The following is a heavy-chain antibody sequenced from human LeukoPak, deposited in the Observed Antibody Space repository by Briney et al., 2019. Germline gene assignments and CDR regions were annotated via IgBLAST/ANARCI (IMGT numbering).Heavy chain of an antibody. J-gene: IGHJ4*03. Sequence: SETLSLTCAVHGESFSAYFWSWIRHVPGKGLEWIGEIDPRGSSNYNPPLKSRATISVDTSKNHFSLSLTSVSAADTAVYYCATRSSTLAAARCFDDWGQGTVVTVSS. CDR3: ATRSSTLAAARCFDD. V-gene: IGHV4-34*01. CDR1: GESFSAYF. CDR2: IDPRGSS. D-gene: IGHD6-6*01.